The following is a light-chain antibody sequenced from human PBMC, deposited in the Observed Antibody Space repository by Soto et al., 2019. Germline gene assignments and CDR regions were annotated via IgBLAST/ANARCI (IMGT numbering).Light chain of an antibody. CDR3: SAYAGSNNLV. CDR2: EVS. V-gene: IGLV2-8*01. J-gene: IGLJ3*02. Sequence: QSVLTQPPSASGSPGQSVTISCTGTSSDIGGYDYVSWYQQHPGKAPKLIIYEVSKRPSGVPDRFSGSKSGNMASLTVSGLQAEDEADYYCSAYAGSNNLVFAGGTKLTVL. CDR1: SSDIGGYDY.